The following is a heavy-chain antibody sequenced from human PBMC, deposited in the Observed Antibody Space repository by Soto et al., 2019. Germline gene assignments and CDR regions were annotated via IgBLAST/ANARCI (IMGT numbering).Heavy chain of an antibody. J-gene: IGHJ4*02. D-gene: IGHD2-15*01. CDR1: GGSFSGYY. CDR2: INHSGST. CDR3: ASRYCSGGSCYRYFDY. Sequence: QVQLQQWGAGLLKPSETLSLTCAVYGGSFSGYYWSWIRQPPGKGLEWIGEINHSGSTNYNPSLKSRVTISVDTSKNQFSLKLSSVTAAATAVYYCASRYCSGGSCYRYFDYWGQGTLVTVSS. V-gene: IGHV4-34*01.